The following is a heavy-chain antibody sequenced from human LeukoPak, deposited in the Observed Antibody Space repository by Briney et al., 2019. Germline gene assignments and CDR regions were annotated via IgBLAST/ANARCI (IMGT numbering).Heavy chain of an antibody. J-gene: IGHJ4*02. Sequence: GGSLRRSCAASGFTFSSYAMSWVRQTPGKGLEWVSGISDSGGSTYYADSVKGRFTISRDNSKNTLYLQMNSLRAEDTAIYYCAKMPVSYSSGWSTFDYWGQGTLVTVSS. CDR2: ISDSGGST. V-gene: IGHV3-23*01. CDR1: GFTFSSYA. D-gene: IGHD6-19*01. CDR3: AKMPVSYSSGWSTFDY.